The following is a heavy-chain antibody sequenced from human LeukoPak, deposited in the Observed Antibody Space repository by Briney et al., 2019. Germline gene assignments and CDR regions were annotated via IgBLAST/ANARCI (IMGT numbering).Heavy chain of an antibody. CDR1: GFTFSSYW. CDR2: INGDGGST. V-gene: IGHV3-74*01. D-gene: IGHD3-16*01. Sequence: GSLRLSCVVSGFTFSSYWIHWDRQVPGKGLVWVSRINGDGGSTDYADSVKGRFTISRDNAKNTLYLQMNSLRAEDTAVYYCVRGGVDYWGQGTLVTVSS. CDR3: VRGGVDY. J-gene: IGHJ4*02.